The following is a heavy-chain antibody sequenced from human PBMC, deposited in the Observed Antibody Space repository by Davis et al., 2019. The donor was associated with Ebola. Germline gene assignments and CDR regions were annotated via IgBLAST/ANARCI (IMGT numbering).Heavy chain of an antibody. Sequence: PSETLSLTCTVSGGSISSYYWSWIRRPPGKGLEWIGYIYYSGGTNYNPSLKSRVTISVDTSKNQFSLKLSSVTAADTAVYYCARAGQLWGNFDYWGQGTLVTVSS. D-gene: IGHD5-18*01. CDR1: GGSISSYY. CDR2: IYYSGGT. J-gene: IGHJ4*02. V-gene: IGHV4-59*13. CDR3: ARAGQLWGNFDY.